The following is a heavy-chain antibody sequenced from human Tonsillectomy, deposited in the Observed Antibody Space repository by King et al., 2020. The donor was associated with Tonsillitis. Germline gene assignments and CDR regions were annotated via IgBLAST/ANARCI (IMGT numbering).Heavy chain of an antibody. J-gene: IGHJ4*02. CDR3: AKDPFGGAQLGAYFDS. D-gene: IGHD3-16*01. Sequence: VQLVESGGGLVQPGGSLRLSCAASGFTFSSYAMSWVRQAPGKGLEWVSTISGSGGSTYYADSVKGRFTISRDNSKNTLYLQMNSLRAEDTAVYYCAKDPFGGAQLGAYFDSWGQGTLVTVSS. CDR2: ISGSGGST. V-gene: IGHV3-23*04. CDR1: GFTFSSYA.